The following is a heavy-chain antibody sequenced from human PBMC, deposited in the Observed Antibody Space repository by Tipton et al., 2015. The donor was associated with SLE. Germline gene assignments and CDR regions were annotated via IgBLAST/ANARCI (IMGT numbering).Heavy chain of an antibody. Sequence: TLSLTCAVYGGSFSGYYWSWIRQPPGKGLEWIGEINHSGSTNYNPSLKSRVTISVDTSKNQFSLKLSSVTAADTAVYYCARGGPIAAAVTAVYYFDYWGQGTLVTVSS. J-gene: IGHJ4*02. CDR2: INHSGST. CDR3: ARGGPIAAAVTAVYYFDY. CDR1: GGSFSGYY. V-gene: IGHV4-34*01. D-gene: IGHD6-13*01.